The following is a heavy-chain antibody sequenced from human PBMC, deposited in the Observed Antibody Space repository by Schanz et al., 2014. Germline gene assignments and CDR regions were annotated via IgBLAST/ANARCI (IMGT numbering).Heavy chain of an antibody. CDR2: ISNDGSIK. D-gene: IGHD2-2*01. J-gene: IGHJ4*02. V-gene: IGHV3-30*19. Sequence: QAQLMESGGGVVQPGTSLILSCSVSGFSLNTYGIHWFRQPAGKGLEWVAVISNDGSIKYYADSVEGRFTISRDNSKNTLYLQMNSLRAEDTAVYYCAKDLLYGAPMPLNHLDYWGQGTLXTVSS. CDR3: AKDLLYGAPMPLNHLDY. CDR1: GFSLNTYG.